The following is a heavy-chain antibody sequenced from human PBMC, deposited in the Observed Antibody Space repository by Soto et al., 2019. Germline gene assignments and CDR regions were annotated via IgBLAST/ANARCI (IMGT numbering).Heavy chain of an antibody. Sequence: QITLKESGPTLVKPTQTLTLTCTFSGFSLSTSGVGVGWIRQPPGKALEWLALIYWDDDKRYSPSLKSRLTTTKATTKNQVVLTMTTRDPVDTATYYCAHKGDGDRGFKYWGRGTLVTVSS. V-gene: IGHV2-5*02. J-gene: IGHJ4*02. D-gene: IGHD3-16*01. CDR3: AHKGDGDRGFKY. CDR1: GFSLSTSGVG. CDR2: IYWDDDK.